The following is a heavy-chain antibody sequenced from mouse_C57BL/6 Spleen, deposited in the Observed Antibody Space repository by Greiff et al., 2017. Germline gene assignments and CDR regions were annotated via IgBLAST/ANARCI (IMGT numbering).Heavy chain of an antibody. J-gene: IGHJ2*01. D-gene: IGHD2-2*01. CDR1: GYTFTSYW. Sequence: QVQLQQPGAELVKPGASVKLSCKASGYTFTSYWMQWVKQRPGQGLEWIGEIDPSDSYTNYNQKFKGKATLTVDTSSSTAYMQLSSLTSEDSAVYYCARGGYPGEYWGQGTTLTVSS. V-gene: IGHV1-50*01. CDR2: IDPSDSYT. CDR3: ARGGYPGEY.